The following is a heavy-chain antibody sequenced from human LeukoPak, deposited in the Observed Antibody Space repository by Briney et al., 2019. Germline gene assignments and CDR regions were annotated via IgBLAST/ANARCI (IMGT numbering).Heavy chain of an antibody. V-gene: IGHV4-34*01. D-gene: IGHD3-10*01. CDR1: GGSFSGYY. CDR3: AREAAYSGSYVRFNY. CDR2: INHSGST. J-gene: IGHJ4*02. Sequence: SETLSLTCAVYGGSFSGYYWSWIRQPPGKRLEWIGEINHSGSTNYNPSLKSRVTISVDTSKNQFSLKLSSVTAADTAVYYCAREAAYSGSYVRFNYWGQGTLVTVSS.